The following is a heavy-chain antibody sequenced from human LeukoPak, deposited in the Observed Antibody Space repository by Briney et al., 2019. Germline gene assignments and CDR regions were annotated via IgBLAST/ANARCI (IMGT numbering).Heavy chain of an antibody. J-gene: IGHJ6*03. CDR2: INHSGST. CDR1: GGSFSGYY. D-gene: IGHD3-10*01. CDR3: ARDAMVRGIITYDYYDYVDF. Sequence: SETLSLTCAVYGGSFSGYYWLWIRQPPGKGLEWIGEINHSGSTNYNPSLKGRVTLSVGPSKNQFSLKLSHVTAVYTAMYYCARDAMVRGIITYDYYDYVDFWGKGTTVTVSS. V-gene: IGHV4-34*01.